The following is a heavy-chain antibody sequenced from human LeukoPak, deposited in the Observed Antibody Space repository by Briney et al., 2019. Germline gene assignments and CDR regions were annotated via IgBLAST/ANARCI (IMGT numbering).Heavy chain of an antibody. J-gene: IGHJ6*03. CDR3: ARGSVIYYYYYYMDV. V-gene: IGHV3-21*01. D-gene: IGHD3-22*01. CDR2: ISSSSSYI. CDR1: GFTFSSYS. Sequence: GGSLRLSCAASGFTFSSYSMNWVRQAPGKGVEWVAPISSSSSYIYYADSVKGRFTISRDNAKNSLYLQMNSLRAEDTAVYYCARGSVIYYYYYYMDVWGKGTTVTVSS.